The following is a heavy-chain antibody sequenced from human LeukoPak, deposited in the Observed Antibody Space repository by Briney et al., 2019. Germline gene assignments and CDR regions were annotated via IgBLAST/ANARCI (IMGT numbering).Heavy chain of an antibody. CDR1: GYTLTELS. Sequence: ASVKVSCKVSGYTLTELSMHWVRQAPGKGLEWMGGFDPEDGETIYAQKFQGRVTMTEDTSTDTAYMELSSLRSEDTAVYYCATIAVADQSYYYYGMDVWGQGTTVTVSS. J-gene: IGHJ6*02. CDR3: ATIAVADQSYYYYGMDV. CDR2: FDPEDGET. D-gene: IGHD6-19*01. V-gene: IGHV1-24*01.